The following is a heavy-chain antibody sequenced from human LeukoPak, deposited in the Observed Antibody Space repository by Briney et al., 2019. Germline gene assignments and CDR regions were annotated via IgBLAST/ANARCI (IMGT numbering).Heavy chain of an antibody. V-gene: IGHV4-59*12. J-gene: IGHJ5*02. D-gene: IGHD3-22*01. Sequence: SETLSLTCTVSGGSISSYYWSWIRQPPGKGLEWIGYIYYSGSTNYNPSLKSRVTISVDTSKNQFSLKLSSVTAADTAVYYCARDMYYDSSGRNWFDPWGQGTLVTVSS. CDR2: IYYSGST. CDR1: GGSISSYY. CDR3: ARDMYYDSSGRNWFDP.